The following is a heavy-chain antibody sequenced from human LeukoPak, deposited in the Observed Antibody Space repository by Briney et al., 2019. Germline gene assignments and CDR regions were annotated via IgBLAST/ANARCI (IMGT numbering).Heavy chain of an antibody. D-gene: IGHD3-22*01. CDR3: ARSYDSSGYYYFNLDY. V-gene: IGHV1-46*01. CDR1: GYTFTSYY. J-gene: IGHJ4*02. Sequence: GASVKVSCKASGYTFTSYYMHWVRQAPGQGLEWMGIINPSGGSTSYAQKFQGRVTMTRDTSTSIVYMELSSLRSEDTAVYYCARSYDSSGYYYFNLDYWGQGTLVTVSS. CDR2: INPSGGST.